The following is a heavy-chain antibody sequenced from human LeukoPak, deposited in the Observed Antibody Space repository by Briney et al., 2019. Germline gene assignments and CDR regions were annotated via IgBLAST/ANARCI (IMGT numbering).Heavy chain of an antibody. Sequence: ASVRVSCKASGYTFTDYYIHLVRQAPGQAVEWMGWINPNSGDTKYPQNFQDRVTMTRDTSTTTAYMDMTRLKSEDTAVYYCARSERRLDISHYYYPMDVWGQGTTVTVSS. CDR2: INPNSGDT. J-gene: IGHJ6*02. CDR3: ARSERRLDISHYYYPMDV. V-gene: IGHV1-2*02. D-gene: IGHD1-1*01. CDR1: GYTFTDYY.